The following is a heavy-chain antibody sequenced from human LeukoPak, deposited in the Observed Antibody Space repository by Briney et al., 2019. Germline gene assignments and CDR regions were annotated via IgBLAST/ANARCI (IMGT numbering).Heavy chain of an antibody. V-gene: IGHV3-21*01. J-gene: IGHJ4*02. CDR2: ISSSSSYI. Sequence: GGSLRLSCAASGFTFFKYNMNWVRQAPGKGLEWVSSISSSSSYIYYADSVKGRFTISRDNAKNSLYLQMNSLRAEDTAVYYCARAYYGSGSYYVDYWGQGTLVTVSS. D-gene: IGHD3-10*01. CDR1: GFTFFKYN. CDR3: ARAYYGSGSYYVDY.